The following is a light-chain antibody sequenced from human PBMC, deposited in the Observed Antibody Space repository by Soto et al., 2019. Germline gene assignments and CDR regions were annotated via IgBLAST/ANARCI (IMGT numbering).Light chain of an antibody. J-gene: IGKJ2*01. V-gene: IGKV3-15*01. CDR2: GAS. CDR3: QQGHNLPLT. Sequence: EIVMTQSPATLSLSPGERAALSCRASQSINSELAWCQQKPGQPPRLLIYGASTSATGVPARFAGSGSASECTLTISGLQSEDFAVYYCQQGHNLPLTFGQGTRLEI. CDR1: QSINSE.